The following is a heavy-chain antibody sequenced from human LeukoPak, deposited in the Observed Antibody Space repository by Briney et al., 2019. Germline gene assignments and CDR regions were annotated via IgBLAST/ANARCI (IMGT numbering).Heavy chain of an antibody. Sequence: ASVKVSCKASGYTFTGYYMHWVRQAPGQGLEWMGWINPNSGGTNYAQKFQGRVTMTRDTSISTAYMELSRLRSDDTAVYYCARLEIMVRGVIISNWFDPWGQGTLVTVSS. V-gene: IGHV1-2*02. CDR3: ARLEIMVRGVIISNWFDP. D-gene: IGHD3-10*01. CDR2: INPNSGGT. J-gene: IGHJ5*02. CDR1: GYTFTGYY.